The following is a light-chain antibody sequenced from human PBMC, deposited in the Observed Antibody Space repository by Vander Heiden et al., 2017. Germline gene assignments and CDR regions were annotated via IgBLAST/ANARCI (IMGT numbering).Light chain of an antibody. CDR3: QTWGTGMV. CDR2: LNSDGSH. Sequence: QLVLTQSPSASASLGASVKLTCTLSSGHSSYAIAWHQQQPEKGPRYLMKLNSDGSHSKGDGIPDRFSGSSSGAERYLTISSLQSEDEADYYSQTWGTGMVFGGGTKLTVL. J-gene: IGLJ2*01. CDR1: SGHSSYA. V-gene: IGLV4-69*01.